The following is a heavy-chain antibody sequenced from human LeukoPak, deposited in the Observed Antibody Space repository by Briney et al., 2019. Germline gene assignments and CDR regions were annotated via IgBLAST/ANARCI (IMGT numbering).Heavy chain of an antibody. CDR2: MNPNSGNT. V-gene: IGHV1-8*01. D-gene: IGHD6-19*01. J-gene: IGHJ4*02. CDR1: GYTFTSYD. CDR3: ARDGDPDSSGWSFDY. Sequence: GASVKVSCKASGYTFTSYDINWVRQATGQGLEWMGWMNPNSGNTGYAQKFQGRVTMTRDTSTSTVYMELSSLRSEDTAVYYCARDGDPDSSGWSFDYWGQGTLVTVSS.